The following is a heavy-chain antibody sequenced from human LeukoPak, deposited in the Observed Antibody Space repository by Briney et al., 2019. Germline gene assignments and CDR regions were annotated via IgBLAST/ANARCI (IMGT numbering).Heavy chain of an antibody. Sequence: GGSLRLSCAAPGFTFSDEYMSWIRQAPGKGLEWISCVSNSGSTIYYADSVKGRFTISRDNSKNTLYLQMNSLRAEDTAVYYCARDAESGAFDIWGQGTMVTVSS. V-gene: IGHV3-11*04. J-gene: IGHJ3*02. CDR1: GFTFSDEY. CDR2: VSNSGSTI. D-gene: IGHD3-10*01. CDR3: ARDAESGAFDI.